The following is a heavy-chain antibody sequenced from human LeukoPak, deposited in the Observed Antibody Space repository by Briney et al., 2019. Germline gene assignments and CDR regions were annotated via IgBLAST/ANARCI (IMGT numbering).Heavy chain of an antibody. CDR2: ISWDGGST. D-gene: IGHD3-22*01. V-gene: IGHV3-43*01. Sequence: GGSLRLSCAASGFTFDDYTMHWVRQAPGKGLEWVSLISWDGGSTYYADSVKGRFIISRDNSKNSLYLQMNSLRTEDTALYYCAKDSKNYYDSSGYYPLGYFDLWGRGTLVTVSS. CDR3: AKDSKNYYDSSGYYPLGYFDL. CDR1: GFTFDDYT. J-gene: IGHJ2*01.